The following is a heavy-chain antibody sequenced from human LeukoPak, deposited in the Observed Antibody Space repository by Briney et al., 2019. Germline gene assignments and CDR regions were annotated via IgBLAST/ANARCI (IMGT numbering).Heavy chain of an antibody. D-gene: IGHD3-10*01. CDR2: ISGSGGST. Sequence: GGSLRLSCAASGFTFDDYAMHWVRQAPGKGLEWVSAISGSGGSTYYADSVKGRFTISRDNSKNTLYLQMNSLRAEDTAVYYCAKGHFYYYGSGRVLNPFDYWGQGTLVTVSS. V-gene: IGHV3-23*01. CDR3: AKGHFYYYGSGRVLNPFDY. J-gene: IGHJ4*02. CDR1: GFTFDDYA.